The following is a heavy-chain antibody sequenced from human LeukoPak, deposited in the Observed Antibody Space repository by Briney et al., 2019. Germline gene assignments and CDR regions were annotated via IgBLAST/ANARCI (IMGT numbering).Heavy chain of an antibody. J-gene: IGHJ4*02. CDR2: ISAYNGNT. CDR3: ARVVICGVVDGTGFDY. V-gene: IGHV1-18*04. CDR1: GYTFTSYG. D-gene: IGHD3-3*01. Sequence: ASVKVSCKASGYTFTSYGISWVRQAPGQGLEWMGWISAYNGNTNYAQKLQGRVTMTTDTSTSTAYMELRSLRSDDTAVYYCARVVICGVVDGTGFDYWGQGTLVTVSS.